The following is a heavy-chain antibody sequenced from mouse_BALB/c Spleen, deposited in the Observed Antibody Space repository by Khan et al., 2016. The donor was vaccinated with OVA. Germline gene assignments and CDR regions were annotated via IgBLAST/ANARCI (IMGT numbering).Heavy chain of an antibody. CDR1: GYSITSDYA. CDR2: INYSGST. J-gene: IGHJ3*01. Sequence: EVQLQEPGPGLVQPSQPLSLTCTVTGYSITSDYAWNWIRQFPGNRLEWMGYINYSGSTSKKPSLKSRMSITRDTSKNQIFLQLNSVTTEDTATYYCVRGRSYWGQGTLVTVSA. V-gene: IGHV3-2*02. CDR3: VRGRSY.